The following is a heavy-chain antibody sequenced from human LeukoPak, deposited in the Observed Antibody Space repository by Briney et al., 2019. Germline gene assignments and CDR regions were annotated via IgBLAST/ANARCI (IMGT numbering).Heavy chain of an antibody. Sequence: GGSLRLSCAASGFTFSSYGMSWVRQAPGKGLEWVSAISGSGGSTYYADSVKGRFTISRDNSKNTLYLQMNSLKSDDTAVYYCATEGFTYGYHGIDIWGQGTIVTVSS. CDR1: GFTFSSYG. J-gene: IGHJ3*02. D-gene: IGHD5-18*01. CDR2: ISGSGGST. CDR3: ATEGFTYGYHGIDI. V-gene: IGHV3-23*01.